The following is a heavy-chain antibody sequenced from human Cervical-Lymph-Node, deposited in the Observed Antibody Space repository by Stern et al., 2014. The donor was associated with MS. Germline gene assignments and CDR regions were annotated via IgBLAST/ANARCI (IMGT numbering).Heavy chain of an antibody. J-gene: IGHJ4*02. Sequence: QVTLKESGPTLVQPTQTVTLTCTLSGFSVATAGVGVGWIRQPPGKALEWLALLYWDDDKLYSPSLKNRHTIIKDTSKNQVVLTMTNVDPVDTATYYCAHSRVKYCRGGTCYSSLFDYWGQGTLVTVSS. CDR2: LYWDDDK. D-gene: IGHD2-15*01. CDR3: AHSRVKYCRGGTCYSSLFDY. CDR1: GFSVATAGVG. V-gene: IGHV2-5*02.